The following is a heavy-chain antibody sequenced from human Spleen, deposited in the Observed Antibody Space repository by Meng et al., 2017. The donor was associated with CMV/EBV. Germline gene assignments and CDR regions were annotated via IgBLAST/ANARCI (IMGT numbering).Heavy chain of an antibody. D-gene: IGHD1-26*01. CDR2: YHPSLKSGNT. CDR1: GSVSSGSHY. V-gene: IGHV4-61*01. CDR3: ARDVYSPYGMDV. J-gene: IGHJ6*02. Sequence: GSVSSGSHYWTWIRQPPGKGLEWIGYYHPSLKSGNTHYSPSLKSRVTISVDTSKNQFSLKLTSVTAADTAVYYCARDVYSPYGMDVWGQGTTVTVSS.